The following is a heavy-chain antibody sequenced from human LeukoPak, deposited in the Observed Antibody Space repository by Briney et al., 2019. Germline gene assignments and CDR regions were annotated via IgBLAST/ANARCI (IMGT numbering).Heavy chain of an antibody. V-gene: IGHV3-21*06. J-gene: IGHJ4*02. CDR3: AKDRQHYSQIDS. Sequence: GGSLRLSCAASGFTFSNAWMSWVRQAPGKGLEWVSSISSSSSHIYYTDSVKGRFTISRDNSKNILYLQMHSLRTEDTSIYFCAKDRQHYSQIDSWGPGTQVFVSS. CDR2: ISSSSSHI. D-gene: IGHD4-11*01. CDR1: GFTFSNAW.